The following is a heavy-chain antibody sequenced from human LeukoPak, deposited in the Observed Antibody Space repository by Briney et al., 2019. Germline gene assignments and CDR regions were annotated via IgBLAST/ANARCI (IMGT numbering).Heavy chain of an antibody. J-gene: IGHJ4*02. CDR2: MNPNSGNT. D-gene: IGHD6-13*01. Sequence: WMGWMNPNSGNTGYAQKFQGRVTMTRNTSISTAYMELSSLRSEDTAVYYCATYSSSWHDYWGQGTLVTVSS. CDR3: ATYSSSWHDY. V-gene: IGHV1-8*01.